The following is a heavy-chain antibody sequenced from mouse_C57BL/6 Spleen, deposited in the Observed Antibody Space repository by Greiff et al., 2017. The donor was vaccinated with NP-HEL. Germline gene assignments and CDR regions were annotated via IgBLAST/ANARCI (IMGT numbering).Heavy chain of an antibody. CDR3: ASGGHYDGYGY. Sequence: EVQLQESGPGLVKPSQSLSLTCSVTGYSITSGYYWNWIRQFPGNKLEWMGYISYDGSNNYNPSLKNRISITRDTSKNQFFLKLNSVTTEDTATYYCASGGHYDGYGYWGQGTTLTVSS. J-gene: IGHJ2*01. V-gene: IGHV3-6*01. CDR2: ISYDGSN. CDR1: GYSITSGYY. D-gene: IGHD2-3*01.